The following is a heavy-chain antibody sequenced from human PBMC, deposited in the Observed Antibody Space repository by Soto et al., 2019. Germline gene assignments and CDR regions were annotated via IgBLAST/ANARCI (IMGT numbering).Heavy chain of an antibody. CDR2: INHSGST. V-gene: IGHV4-34*01. J-gene: IGHJ6*02. CDR1: GGSFSGYY. CDR3: ARVPNWTRYYYYGMDV. Sequence: SETLSLTCAVYGGSFSGYYWSWIRQPPGKGLEWIGEINHSGSTNYNPSLKSRVTISVDTSKNQFSLKLSSVTAADTAVYYCARVPNWTRYYYYGMDVWGQGTTVTVSS. D-gene: IGHD1-1*01.